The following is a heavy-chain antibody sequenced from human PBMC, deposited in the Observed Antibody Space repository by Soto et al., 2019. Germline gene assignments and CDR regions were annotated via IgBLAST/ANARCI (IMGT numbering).Heavy chain of an antibody. CDR1: GFTFRVYA. V-gene: IGHV3-23*01. CDR2: ITGNGDPT. Sequence: EVQLLESGGGVVQTGGSLRLSCAASGFTFRVYAMSWVRQAPGRGLAWVSSITGNGDPTYYPDSVKGRFTISRDNSKNTLFLQMNSLRVEDTAVYYCALDRPNYFGSGGGYYKTGGDHWRQGILVTVSS. CDR3: ALDRPNYFGSGGGYYKTGGDH. D-gene: IGHD3-10*01. J-gene: IGHJ5*02.